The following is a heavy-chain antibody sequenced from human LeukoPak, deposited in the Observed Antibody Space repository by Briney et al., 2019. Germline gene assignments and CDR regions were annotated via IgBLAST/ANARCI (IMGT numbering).Heavy chain of an antibody. V-gene: IGHV3-7*01. CDR3: ARDSAGNDY. D-gene: IGHD6-13*01. CDR2: IKQGGSEK. CDR1: GFTFSTYW. J-gene: IGHJ4*02. Sequence: GGPLRLSCAASGFTFSTYWMSWVRQAPGNGLEWVANIKQGGSEKYYVDSVKGRFTISRDNAKNSLYLQMNSLRAEDTAMYYCARDSAGNDYWGQGTLVTVSS.